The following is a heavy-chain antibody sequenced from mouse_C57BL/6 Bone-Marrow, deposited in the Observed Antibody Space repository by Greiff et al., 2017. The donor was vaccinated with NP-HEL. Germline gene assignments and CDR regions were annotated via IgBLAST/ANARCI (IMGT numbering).Heavy chain of an antibody. J-gene: IGHJ4*01. CDR1: GYAFSSSW. CDR2: IYPGDGDT. Sequence: VQLQESGPELVKPGASVKISCKASGYAFSSSWMNWVKQRPGKGLEWIGRIYPGDGDTNYNGKFKGKATLTADKSSSTAYMQLSSLTSEDSAVYFCARKKGRDYWGQGTSVTVSS. V-gene: IGHV1-82*01. CDR3: ARKKGRDY.